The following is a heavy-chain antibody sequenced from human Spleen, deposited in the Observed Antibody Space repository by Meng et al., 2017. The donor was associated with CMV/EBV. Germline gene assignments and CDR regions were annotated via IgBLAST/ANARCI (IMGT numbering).Heavy chain of an antibody. CDR3: ARGEKWLLPRHGLDY. CDR2: IYYSGST. J-gene: IGHJ4*02. Sequence: SETLSLTCTVSGGPISSYYWSWIRQPPGKGLEWIGYIYYSGSTNYNPSLKSRVTISVDTSKNQFSLKLSSVTAADTGVYYCARGEKWLLPRHGLDYWGQGTLVTVSS. V-gene: IGHV4-59*12. D-gene: IGHD3-22*01. CDR1: GGPISSYY.